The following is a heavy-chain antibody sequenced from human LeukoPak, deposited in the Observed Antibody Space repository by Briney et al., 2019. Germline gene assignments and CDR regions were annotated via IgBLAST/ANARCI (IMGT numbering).Heavy chain of an antibody. CDR1: GGSISSGGYY. Sequence: SETLSLTCTVSGGSISSGGYYWTWLPQHPGKGLEWIGYIYYSGSTYYNPSLKSRVTITADTAKNQLSLKLISVTAADTAVYYCARVVLCGGDCYSGDAFDIWGQGTMVTVSS. D-gene: IGHD2-21*02. CDR3: ARVVLCGGDCYSGDAFDI. V-gene: IGHV4-31*03. J-gene: IGHJ3*02. CDR2: IYYSGST.